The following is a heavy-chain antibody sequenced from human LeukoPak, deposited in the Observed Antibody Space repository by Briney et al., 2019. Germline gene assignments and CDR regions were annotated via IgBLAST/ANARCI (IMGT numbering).Heavy chain of an antibody. J-gene: IGHJ4*02. D-gene: IGHD2-2*01. CDR3: AKDRDCSSTSCRFDY. CDR2: INWNGGST. Sequence: GGSLRLSCAASGFTFDDYGMSWVRQAPGKGLEWVSGINWNGGSTGYADSVKGRFTISRDNSKNTLYLQMNSLRAEDTAVYYCAKDRDCSSTSCRFDYWGQGTLVTVSS. V-gene: IGHV3-20*04. CDR1: GFTFDDYG.